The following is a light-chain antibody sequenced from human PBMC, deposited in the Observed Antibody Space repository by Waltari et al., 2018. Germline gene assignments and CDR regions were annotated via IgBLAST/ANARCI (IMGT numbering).Light chain of an antibody. Sequence: DIQMTQSPSSLSASIGDRVTITCRASQDIRNDLGWFQQKPGEAPRRLIYGASTLQTGGPSRFSGSGSGTDFTLTIASLQPEDFATYYCLQHTNYPFTFGPGTKVDVK. V-gene: IGKV1-17*01. J-gene: IGKJ3*01. CDR1: QDIRND. CDR2: GAS. CDR3: LQHTNYPFT.